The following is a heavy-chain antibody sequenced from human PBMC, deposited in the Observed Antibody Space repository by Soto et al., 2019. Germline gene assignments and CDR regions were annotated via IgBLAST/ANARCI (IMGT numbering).Heavy chain of an antibody. Sequence: SLRLSCAASGFTFDDYSMQWVRQAPGKGLEWGSGITWNSGSIAYADSVKGRFTISRDNAKNSLYLQMNSLRPEDTALYYCAKVSGGVRGVIAACFDSWGQGTLVTVSS. V-gene: IGHV3-9*01. D-gene: IGHD3-10*01. CDR1: GFTFDDYS. CDR3: AKVSGGVRGVIAACFDS. J-gene: IGHJ4*02. CDR2: ITWNSGSI.